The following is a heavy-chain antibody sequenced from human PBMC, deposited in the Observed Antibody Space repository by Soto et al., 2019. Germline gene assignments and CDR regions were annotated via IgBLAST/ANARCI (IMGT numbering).Heavy chain of an antibody. D-gene: IGHD1-26*01. Sequence: QVQLQESGPGLVKPSETLSLTCTVSGGSVSSGSYYWSWIRQPPGKGLEWIGYIYYSGSTNYNPSLKSRVTISVDTSKNQFSLKLSSVTAADTAVYYCARVIVGAFSGMDVWGQGTTVTVSS. V-gene: IGHV4-61*01. CDR1: GGSVSSGSYY. J-gene: IGHJ6*02. CDR3: ARVIVGAFSGMDV. CDR2: IYYSGST.